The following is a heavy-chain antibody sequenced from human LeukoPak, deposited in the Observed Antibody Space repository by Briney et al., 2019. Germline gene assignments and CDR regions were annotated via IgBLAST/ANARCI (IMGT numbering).Heavy chain of an antibody. J-gene: IGHJ6*03. CDR3: ARLKRPNRGSYIYYYYMDV. Sequence: SETLSLNCAVYGGSFSGYYWSWIRQPPGKGLEWIGEINHSGSTNYNPSLKSRVTISVDTSKNQFSLKLSSVTAADTAVYYCARLKRPNRGSYIYYYYMDVWGKGTTVTVSS. CDR2: INHSGST. D-gene: IGHD1-26*01. V-gene: IGHV4-34*01. CDR1: GGSFSGYY.